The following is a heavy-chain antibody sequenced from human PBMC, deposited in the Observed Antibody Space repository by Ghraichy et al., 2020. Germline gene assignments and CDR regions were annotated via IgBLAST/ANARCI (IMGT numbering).Heavy chain of an antibody. J-gene: IGHJ5*02. Sequence: ASVKVSCKASGYTFTGYYMHWVRQAPGQGLEWMGWINPNSGGTNYAQKFQGWVTMTRDTSISTAYMELSRLRSDDTAVYYCARVQVVPVNIVVVVAATTWFDPWGQGTLVTVSS. CDR3: ARVQVVPVNIVVVVAATTWFDP. V-gene: IGHV1-2*04. CDR2: INPNSGGT. CDR1: GYTFTGYY. D-gene: IGHD2-15*01.